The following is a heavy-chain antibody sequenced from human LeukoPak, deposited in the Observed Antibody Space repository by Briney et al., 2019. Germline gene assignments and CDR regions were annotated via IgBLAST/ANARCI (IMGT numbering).Heavy chain of an antibody. J-gene: IGHJ4*01. V-gene: IGHV4-59*01. Sequence: SETLSLTCTVSGGSISSYYWSWIRQPPEKGLEWIGYISYSGNTNYNXSLKXRVTISVDTFKNQFSLNLSPVTAADTAVYYCARQSSGYATLDYWGHGTLVTVSS. D-gene: IGHD3-22*01. CDR2: ISYSGNT. CDR1: GGSISSYY. CDR3: ARQSSGYATLDY.